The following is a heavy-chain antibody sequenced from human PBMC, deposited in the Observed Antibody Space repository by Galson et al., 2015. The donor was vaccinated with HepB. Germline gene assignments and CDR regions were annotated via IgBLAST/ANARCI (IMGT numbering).Heavy chain of an antibody. CDR2: IRYDGSNK. J-gene: IGHJ2*01. D-gene: IGHD3-16*01. CDR3: AREWTMGEFGYFDL. Sequence: SLRLSCAASGFTFSSYGMHWVRQAPGKGLEWVAFIRYDGSNKYYADSVKGRFTISRDNSKNTLYLQMNSLRAEDTAVYYCAREWTMGEFGYFDLWGRGTLVTVSS. V-gene: IGHV3-30*02. CDR1: GFTFSSYG.